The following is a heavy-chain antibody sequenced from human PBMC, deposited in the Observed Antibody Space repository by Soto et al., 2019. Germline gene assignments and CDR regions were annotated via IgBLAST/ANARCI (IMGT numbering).Heavy chain of an antibody. D-gene: IGHD2-2*02. Sequence: QVQLVQSGAEVKKPGASVKVSCKASGYTFTSYGISWVRQAPGQGLEWMGWISAYNGNTNYAQKLQGRVIMTTDTSTSTAYMELRSLRSDDTAVYYCALLGYCSSTSCYTTYYYYYGMDVWGQGTTVTVSS. CDR3: ALLGYCSSTSCYTTYYYYYGMDV. CDR1: GYTFTSYG. CDR2: ISAYNGNT. V-gene: IGHV1-18*01. J-gene: IGHJ6*02.